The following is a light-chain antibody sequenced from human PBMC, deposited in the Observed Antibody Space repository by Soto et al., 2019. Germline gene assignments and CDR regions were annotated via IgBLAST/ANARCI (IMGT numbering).Light chain of an antibody. V-gene: IGLV1-40*01. Sequence: ALTQPPSVSGAPGQRVTISCTGSSSNIGRGYDVHWYQQLPGTAPKLLIYGNTNRPSGVPDRFSGSKSGTSASLAITGLQAEDEADYYCQSYDSSLSGYVFGTGTKVTVL. CDR1: SSNIGRGYD. CDR2: GNT. J-gene: IGLJ1*01. CDR3: QSYDSSLSGYV.